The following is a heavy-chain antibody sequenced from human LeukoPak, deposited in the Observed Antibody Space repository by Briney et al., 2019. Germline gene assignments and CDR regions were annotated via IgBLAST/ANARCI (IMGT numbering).Heavy chain of an antibody. CDR3: ARDRRYYYGSGSYKLYYYYGMDV. V-gene: IGHV4-30-2*05. Sequence: SETLSLTCAVSGGSISSGGYSWSWIRQPPGKGLEWIGYIYYSGSTYYNPSLKSRVTISVDTSKNQFSLKLSSVTAADTAVYYCARDRRYYYGSGSYKLYYYYGMDVWGQGTTVTVSS. D-gene: IGHD3-10*01. CDR2: IYYSGST. J-gene: IGHJ6*02. CDR1: GGSISSGGYS.